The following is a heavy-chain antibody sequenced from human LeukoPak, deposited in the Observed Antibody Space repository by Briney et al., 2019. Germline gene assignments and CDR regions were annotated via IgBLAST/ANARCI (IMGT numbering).Heavy chain of an antibody. D-gene: IGHD3-10*01. V-gene: IGHV3-7*01. Sequence: GGSRRLSCAASGFTFSSYWMSWVRQAPGKGLEWVANIKQDGSEKYYVDSVKGRFTTSRDNAKNSLYLQMNSLRAEDTAVYYCARGNSDPSPYYYYYMDVWGKGTTVTVSS. J-gene: IGHJ6*03. CDR2: IKQDGSEK. CDR1: GFTFSSYW. CDR3: ARGNSDPSPYYYYYMDV.